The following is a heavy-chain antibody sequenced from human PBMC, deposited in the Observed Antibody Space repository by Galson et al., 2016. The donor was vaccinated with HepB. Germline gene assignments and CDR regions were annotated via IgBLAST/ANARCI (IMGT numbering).Heavy chain of an antibody. CDR2: IYYTERT. D-gene: IGHD6-19*01. J-gene: IGHJ6*03. V-gene: IGHV4-39*01. Sequence: TLSLTCSVSGASISGTEYYWGWIRQPPGRGLEWIGSIYYTERTYYNPSLESRVTISMGTSKNQFSLRLNSVAAADTGVYYCATGIVVAGKYYYYYMDVWGKGTTVTVSS. CDR1: GASISGTEYY. CDR3: ATGIVVAGKYYYYYMDV.